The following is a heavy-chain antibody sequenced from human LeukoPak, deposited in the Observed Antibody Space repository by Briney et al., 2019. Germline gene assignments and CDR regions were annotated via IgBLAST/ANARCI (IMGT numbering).Heavy chain of an antibody. D-gene: IGHD1-1*01. Sequence: SETLSLTCTVSGGSISSYYWSWIRQPPGKGLEWSGYIYYSGSTNYNPSLKSRVTISVDTSKNQFSLKLSSVTAADTAVYYCARFVQLERRKYFDYWGQGTLVTVSS. V-gene: IGHV4-59*01. CDR3: ARFVQLERRKYFDY. CDR1: GGSISSYY. J-gene: IGHJ4*02. CDR2: IYYSGST.